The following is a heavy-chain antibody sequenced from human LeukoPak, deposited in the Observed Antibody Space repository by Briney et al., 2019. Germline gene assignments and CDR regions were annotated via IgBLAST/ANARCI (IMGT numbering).Heavy chain of an antibody. D-gene: IGHD3-10*01. CDR1: GFTFSSYA. Sequence: GGSLRLSCAVSGFTFSSYAMSWVRQAPGKGLEWVSAISGSGGSTSYVDSVKGRFTISRDNSKNTLYPQMNSLRAEDTAVYYCARYYYGSGSYYGPFDYWGQGTQVTVSS. CDR3: ARYYYGSGSYYGPFDY. J-gene: IGHJ4*02. V-gene: IGHV3-23*01. CDR2: ISGSGGST.